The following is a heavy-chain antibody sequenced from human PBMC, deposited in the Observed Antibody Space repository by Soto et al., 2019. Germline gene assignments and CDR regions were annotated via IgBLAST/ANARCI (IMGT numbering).Heavy chain of an antibody. CDR3: ARLPRDCNKTSCYYADH. J-gene: IGHJ4*02. CDR2: TYPGDSDT. Sequence: GESLKISCRGSGYDFNTNWFGWVRQLPGRGLEWVGITYPGDSDTRYNPSLQGHVTLSVDVTVSTAFLQWRSLETSDTGMYFCARLPRDCNKTSCYYADHWGQGTQVTVS. CDR1: GYDFNTNW. D-gene: IGHD3-3*01. V-gene: IGHV5-51*01.